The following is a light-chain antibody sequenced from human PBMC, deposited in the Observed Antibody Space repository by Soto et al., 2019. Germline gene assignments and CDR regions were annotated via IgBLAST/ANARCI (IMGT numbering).Light chain of an antibody. CDR1: SSNFGAGYD. CDR2: GNN. Sequence: QSVLTQPPSVSGAPGQRVAISCTGSSSNFGAGYDVHWYQQLPGAAPKLLIYGNNNRPSGVPDRLSGSKSGTSASLAITGLQAGDEADYYCQSFDSLSGYVFGTGTKVT. CDR3: QSFDSLSGYV. V-gene: IGLV1-40*01. J-gene: IGLJ1*01.